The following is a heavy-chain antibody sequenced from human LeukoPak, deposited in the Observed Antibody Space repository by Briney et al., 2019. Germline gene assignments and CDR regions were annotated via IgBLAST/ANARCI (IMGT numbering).Heavy chain of an antibody. D-gene: IGHD3-22*01. Sequence: ASVKVSCKASGYTFTGYYMHWMRQAPGQGLEWMGWINPNSGGTNYAQKFQGRVTMTRDTSISTAYMELSRLRSDDTAVYYCARDRERYYDSSGYYFDYWGQGTLVTVSS. V-gene: IGHV1-2*02. J-gene: IGHJ4*02. CDR3: ARDRERYYDSSGYYFDY. CDR1: GYTFTGYY. CDR2: INPNSGGT.